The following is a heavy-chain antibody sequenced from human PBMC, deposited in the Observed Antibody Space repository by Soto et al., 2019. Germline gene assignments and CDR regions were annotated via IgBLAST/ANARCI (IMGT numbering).Heavy chain of an antibody. V-gene: IGHV3-23*01. CDR2: ITGSGGRP. D-gene: IGHD3-22*01. CDR1: GFTFSDYA. Sequence: GGSLRLSCAASGFTFSDYAMSWVRQAPGKGLEWVSAITGSGGRPYYADSVKGRFTISRDRTKSTLYLQMSGLRAEDTAVYFCAKATYFYDSSSYYRVYYDSWGQGTLVTVSS. J-gene: IGHJ4*02. CDR3: AKATYFYDSSSYYRVYYDS.